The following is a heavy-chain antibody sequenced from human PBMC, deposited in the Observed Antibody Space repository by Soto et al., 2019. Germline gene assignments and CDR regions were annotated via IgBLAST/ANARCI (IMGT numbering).Heavy chain of an antibody. CDR3: ARANYYGSPGDFDY. D-gene: IGHD3-10*01. CDR1: GFTFSSYS. CDR2: ISSSSSTI. J-gene: IGHJ4*02. Sequence: GGSLRLSCAASGFTFSSYSMNWVRQAPGKGLEWVSYISSSSSTIYYADSVKGRFTISRDNAKNSLYLQMNSLRAEDTAVYYCARANYYGSPGDFDYWGQGTLVTGSS. V-gene: IGHV3-48*01.